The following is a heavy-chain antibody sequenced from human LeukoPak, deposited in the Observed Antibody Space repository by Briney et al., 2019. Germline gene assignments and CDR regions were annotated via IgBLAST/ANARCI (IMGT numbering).Heavy chain of an antibody. Sequence: PSETLSLTCSVSGGSIINYYWSWIRQPPGKGLEWLGYISFSGSTNYNPSLKSRVTISVDMSKNQFSLKLSSVTAADTAVYYCAREGGYKSPFDYWGQGTLVTVSS. CDR2: ISFSGST. CDR3: AREGGYKSPFDY. V-gene: IGHV4-59*01. J-gene: IGHJ4*02. CDR1: GGSIINYY. D-gene: IGHD5-24*01.